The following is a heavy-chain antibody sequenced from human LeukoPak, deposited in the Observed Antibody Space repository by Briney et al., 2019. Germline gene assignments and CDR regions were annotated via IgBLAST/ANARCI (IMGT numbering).Heavy chain of an antibody. CDR2: TNAGNGNT. Sequence: ASVKVSCKASGYTISSYAIHWVRQAPGQRLEWMGWTNAGNGNTRYAQKFQDRVTITRDTSANTAYMELSSLRSEDTAVYYCARGVDIVATKACDYWGQGTLVTVSS. V-gene: IGHV1-3*01. D-gene: IGHD5-12*01. CDR1: GYTISSYA. CDR3: ARGVDIVATKACDY. J-gene: IGHJ4*02.